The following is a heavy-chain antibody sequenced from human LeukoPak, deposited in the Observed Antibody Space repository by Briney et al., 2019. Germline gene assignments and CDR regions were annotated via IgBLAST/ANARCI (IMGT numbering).Heavy chain of an antibody. D-gene: IGHD1-26*01. V-gene: IGHV3-30*02. CDR2: IRYDGSRK. CDR1: GFTFSNYG. J-gene: IGHJ4*02. Sequence: GGSLRLSCAASGFTFSNYGMQGAREAPGKGREWVAFIRYDGSRKSYADSVKGRFTISRDNSKNTLYLQMNSLRDDDTALYYCAAGYSSDYWGQGTRVTASS. CDR3: AAGYSSDY.